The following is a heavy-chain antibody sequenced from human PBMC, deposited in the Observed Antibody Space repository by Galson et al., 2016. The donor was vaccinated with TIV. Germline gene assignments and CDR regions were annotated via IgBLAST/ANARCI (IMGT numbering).Heavy chain of an antibody. D-gene: IGHD3-16*01. CDR2: ISASGLS. Sequence: SETLSLTCTVSGGSIGSHYWSWIRQPPGKGPEWIAYISASGLSNYNSYLKSRVSISVDTSMSQISLKVTSVTAADTAVYYCARDDTSIRGTNAFDLWGQGTMVTVSS. J-gene: IGHJ3*01. CDR3: ARDDTSIRGTNAFDL. V-gene: IGHV4-4*09. CDR1: GGSIGSHY.